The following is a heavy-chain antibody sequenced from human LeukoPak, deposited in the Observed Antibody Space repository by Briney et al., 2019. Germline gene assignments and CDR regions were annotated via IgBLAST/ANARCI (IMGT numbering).Heavy chain of an antibody. CDR2: ISSSSSYI. CDR1: GFTFSSYS. J-gene: IGHJ4*02. V-gene: IGHV3-21*01. Sequence: GGSLRLSCAASGFTFSSYSMNWVRQAPGKGLEWVSSISSSSSYIYYADSVKGRFTISRDNAKNSLYLQMNSLRAEDTAVYYCARELRLAATPGFDYWGQGTLVTVSS. D-gene: IGHD6-25*01. CDR3: ARELRLAATPGFDY.